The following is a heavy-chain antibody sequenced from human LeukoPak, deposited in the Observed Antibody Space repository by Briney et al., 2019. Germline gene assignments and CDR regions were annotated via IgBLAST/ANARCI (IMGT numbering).Heavy chain of an antibody. CDR2: IYTSGST. J-gene: IGHJ4*02. CDR1: GGSISSGSYY. Sequence: PSETLSLTCTVSGGSISSGSYYWSWIRQPAGKGLEWIGRIYTSGSTNYNPSLKSRVTISVDTSKNQFSLKLSSVTAADTAVYYCARDRSSYDFWSGYYKGGYRDYWGQGTLVTVSS. D-gene: IGHD3-3*01. V-gene: IGHV4-61*02. CDR3: ARDRSSYDFWSGYYKGGYRDY.